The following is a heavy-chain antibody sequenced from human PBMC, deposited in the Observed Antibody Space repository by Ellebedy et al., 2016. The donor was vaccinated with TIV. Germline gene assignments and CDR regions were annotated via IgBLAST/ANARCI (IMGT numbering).Heavy chain of an antibody. CDR1: GGSISSYY. CDR2: INHSGST. D-gene: IGHD5-18*01. Sequence: MPSETLSLTCTVSGGSISSYYWSWIRQPPGKGLEWIGEINHSGSTNYNPSLKSRVTISVDTSKNQFSLKLSSVTAADTAVYYCARGSGYSYGYMKGYFDLWGRGTLVTVSS. CDR3: ARGSGYSYGYMKGYFDL. J-gene: IGHJ2*01. V-gene: IGHV4-34*01.